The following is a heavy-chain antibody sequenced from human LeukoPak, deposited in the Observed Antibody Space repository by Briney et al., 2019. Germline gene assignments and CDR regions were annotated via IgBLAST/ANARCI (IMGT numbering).Heavy chain of an antibody. CDR2: IYYSGST. V-gene: IGHV4-59*01. CDR3: ARHLTAFVP. J-gene: IGHJ5*02. Sequence: SETLSLTCTVSGGSISNYYWSWIRQPPGKGLEWIGYIYYSGSTKYNPSLKSRVTISVDTSKNQFSLRLSSVTAADTAVYYCARHLTAFVPWGQGTLVTVSS. D-gene: IGHD3-9*01. CDR1: GGSISNYY.